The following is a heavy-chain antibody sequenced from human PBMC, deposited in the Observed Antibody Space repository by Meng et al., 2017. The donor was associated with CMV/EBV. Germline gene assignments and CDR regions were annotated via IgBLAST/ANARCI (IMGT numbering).Heavy chain of an antibody. J-gene: IGHJ6*02. D-gene: IGHD5-24*01. CDR2: IYYSGST. CDR1: GGSISSYY. Sequence: GSLRLSCTVPGGSISSYYWSWIRQPPGKGLEWIGYIYYSGSTNYNPSLKSRVTISVDTSKNQFSLKLSSVTAADTAVYYCARDKDGDVYNIGNGMDVWGQGTTVTVSS. V-gene: IGHV4-59*01. CDR3: ARDKDGDVYNIGNGMDV.